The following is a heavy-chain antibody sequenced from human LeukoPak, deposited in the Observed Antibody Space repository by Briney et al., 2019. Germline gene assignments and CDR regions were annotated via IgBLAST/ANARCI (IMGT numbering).Heavy chain of an antibody. Sequence: ASVKVSCKASGGTFSSYAISWVRQAPGQGLEWMGGIIPIFGTANYAQKFQGRVTITTDESTSTAYMELSSLRSEDTAVYYCARRHSSGWYWGAFDIWGQGTMVTVSS. V-gene: IGHV1-69*05. CDR2: IIPIFGTA. J-gene: IGHJ3*02. CDR3: ARRHSSGWYWGAFDI. D-gene: IGHD6-19*01. CDR1: GGTFSSYA.